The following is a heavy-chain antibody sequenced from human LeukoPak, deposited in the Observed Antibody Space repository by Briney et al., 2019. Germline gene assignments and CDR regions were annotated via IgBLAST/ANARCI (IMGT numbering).Heavy chain of an antibody. D-gene: IGHD1-26*01. CDR1: GFTFSSYG. V-gene: IGHV3-30*02. Sequence: GGSLRLSCAASGFTFSSYGMHWVRQAPGKGLEWVAFIRYDGSNKYYADSVKGRFTISRDNAKNSLYLQMNSLRAEDTAVYYCARVREDGNNWFDPWGQGTLVTVSS. CDR2: IRYDGSNK. CDR3: ARVREDGNNWFDP. J-gene: IGHJ5*02.